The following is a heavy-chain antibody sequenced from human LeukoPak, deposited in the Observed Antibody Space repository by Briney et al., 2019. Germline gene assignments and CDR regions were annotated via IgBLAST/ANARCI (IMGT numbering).Heavy chain of an antibody. Sequence: GGSLRLSCAASGFTFDDYGMSWVRQAPRKGMEWVSGINWNGGSTGYADSVKGRFTISRDNAKNALYLQMNSLRAEDTALYYCARAGYSGYDYIYYYYYMDVWGKGTTVTVSS. D-gene: IGHD5-12*01. CDR1: GFTFDDYG. V-gene: IGHV3-20*04. CDR3: ARAGYSGYDYIYYYYYMDV. J-gene: IGHJ6*03. CDR2: INWNGGST.